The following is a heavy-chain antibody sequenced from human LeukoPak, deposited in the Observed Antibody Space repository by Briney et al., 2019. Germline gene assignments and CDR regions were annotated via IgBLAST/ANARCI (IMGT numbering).Heavy chain of an antibody. Sequence: GGSLRLSCAASGFTFSSYAMSWVRQAPGKGREWVSAIRGSGGSTYYADSVKGRFTISRDNSKNTLYLQMNSLRAEDTAVYYCGVCYYSTGYYYYYGMDVWGQGTTVTVSS. V-gene: IGHV3-23*01. CDR1: GFTFSSYA. D-gene: IGHD3-10*01. J-gene: IGHJ6*02. CDR3: GVCYYSTGYYYYYGMDV. CDR2: IRGSGGST.